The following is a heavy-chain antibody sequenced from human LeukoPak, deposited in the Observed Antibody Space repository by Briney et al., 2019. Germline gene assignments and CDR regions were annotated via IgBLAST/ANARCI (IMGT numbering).Heavy chain of an antibody. CDR2: ISGSGGST. CDR1: GFTFSSYA. CDR3: ARDLSAMVPSYMDV. J-gene: IGHJ6*03. Sequence: QPGGSLRLSCAASGFTFSSYAMSWVRQAPGKGLEWVSAISGSGGSTYYADSVKGRFTISRDNSKNTLYLQMNSLRAEDTAVYYCARDLSAMVPSYMDVWGKGTTVTVSS. V-gene: IGHV3-23*01. D-gene: IGHD5-18*01.